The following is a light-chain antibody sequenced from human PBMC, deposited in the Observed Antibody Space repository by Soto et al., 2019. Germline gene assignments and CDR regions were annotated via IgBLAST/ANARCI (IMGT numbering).Light chain of an antibody. Sequence: QAVVTQSPSASASLGASVKLTCTLSSGQRKYAIAWHQQKPEKGPRYLMRVNSDGSHIRGDGIPDRFSGSSSGTERYLTISSLQSEDEADYYCQTWGTGIQVFGTGIKLTVL. V-gene: IGLV4-69*01. CDR3: QTWGTGIQV. CDR2: VNSDGSH. CDR1: SGQRKYA. J-gene: IGLJ1*01.